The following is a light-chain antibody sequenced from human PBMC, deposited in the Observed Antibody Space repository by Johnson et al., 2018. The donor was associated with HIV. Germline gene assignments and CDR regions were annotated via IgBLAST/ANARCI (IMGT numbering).Light chain of an antibody. CDR1: SSNIGNNY. CDR2: DNH. V-gene: IGLV1-51*01. Sequence: QAVLTQPPSVSAAPGQKVTIPCSGSSSNIGNNYASWYQQVPGTAPKLLIYDNHKRPSGIPDRFSGSKSGTSATLGITGLQTGDEADYYCGTWDNSLTAYVFGTGTKVTV. CDR3: GTWDNSLTAYV. J-gene: IGLJ1*01.